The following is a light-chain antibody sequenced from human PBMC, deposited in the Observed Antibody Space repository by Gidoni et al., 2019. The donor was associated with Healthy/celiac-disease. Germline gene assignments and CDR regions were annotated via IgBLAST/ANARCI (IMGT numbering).Light chain of an antibody. CDR2: WAS. CDR1: QSVLYSFNIKNY. Sequence: DIMMTHTLDSLAVSLGERATIHCKSSQSVLYSFNIKNYLAWYQQKPGQPPKLLIYWASTRESGVPDRFSGSGSGTDFTLTISSLQAEDLAVYYCQQYYSTPLTFGGXTKVEIK. V-gene: IGKV4-1*01. CDR3: QQYYSTPLT. J-gene: IGKJ4*01.